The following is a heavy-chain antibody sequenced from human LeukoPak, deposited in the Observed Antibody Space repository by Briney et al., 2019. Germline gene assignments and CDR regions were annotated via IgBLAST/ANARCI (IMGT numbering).Heavy chain of an antibody. J-gene: IGHJ4*02. V-gene: IGHV3-23*01. D-gene: IGHD2-2*01. CDR3: AKVGGGSQVVPAAGGFDY. Sequence: GGSLRLSCAASGFTFSSYAMSWVRQAPGKGLEWVSAISGSGGSTYYADSVKGRFTISRDNSKNTLYVQMNSLRAEDTAVYYCAKVGGGSQVVPAAGGFDYWGQGTLVTVSS. CDR1: GFTFSSYA. CDR2: ISGSGGST.